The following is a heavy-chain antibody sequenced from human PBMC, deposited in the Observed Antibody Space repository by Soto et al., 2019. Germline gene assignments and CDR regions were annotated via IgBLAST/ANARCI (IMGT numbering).Heavy chain of an antibody. CDR1: GFTFDDYA. V-gene: IGHV3-9*01. D-gene: IGHD3-3*02. J-gene: IGHJ4*02. Sequence: EVQLVESGRGLVQPGRSLRLSCAASGFTFDDYAMHWVRQTPGKGLEWVSGISWNSGSIGYADSVKGRFTISRDNAKSSLYLQMNSLRAEDTALYYCARDTVPIFGVVTHFDYWGQGTLVTVSS. CDR3: ARDTVPIFGVVTHFDY. CDR2: ISWNSGSI.